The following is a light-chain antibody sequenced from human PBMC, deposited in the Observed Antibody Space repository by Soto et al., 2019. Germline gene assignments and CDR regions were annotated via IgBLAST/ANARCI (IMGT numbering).Light chain of an antibody. CDR1: QSVTSN. Sequence: EIVMTQSPLTLSVSPGERATLSCRASQSVTSNLAWYQQKPGQAPRLLIYGASSRATGIPARFRGGGSGTDFALTISTQQSDDVAIYYCQQYNNWPPFTFGQGTKVEIK. J-gene: IGKJ2*01. CDR2: GAS. CDR3: QQYNNWPPFT. V-gene: IGKV3-15*01.